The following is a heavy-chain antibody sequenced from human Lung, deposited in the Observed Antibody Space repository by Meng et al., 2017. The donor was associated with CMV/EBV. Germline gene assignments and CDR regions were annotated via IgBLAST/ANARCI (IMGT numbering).Heavy chain of an antibody. V-gene: IGHV4-4*01. J-gene: IGHJ1*01. CDR2: SPHSGSS. CDR1: GDSIPNCNW. Sequence: QRHVRGSVPASVTPSVTLSLTGAGSGDSIPNCNWCAWVRPPPVKGLEWIGESPHSGSSAYNPSLNSRVSISIDKSKNQSSLKLTSAPAADTAVYRCLSGSGGSVWGQGTLVTVSS. CDR3: LSGSGGSV. D-gene: IGHD3-10*01.